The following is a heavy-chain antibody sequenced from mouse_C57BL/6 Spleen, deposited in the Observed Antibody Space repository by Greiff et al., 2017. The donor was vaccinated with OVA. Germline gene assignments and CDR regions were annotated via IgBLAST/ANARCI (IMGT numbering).Heavy chain of an antibody. Sequence: EVKLMESGGGLVQPGGSMKLSCAASGFTFSDAWMDWVRQSPEKGLEWVAEIRNKANNHATYYAESVKGRFTISRDDSKSSVYLQMNSLRAEDTGIYYCTRAMITTRGYWYFDVWGTGTTVTVSS. CDR2: IRNKANNHAT. J-gene: IGHJ1*03. CDR3: TRAMITTRGYWYFDV. D-gene: IGHD2-4*01. V-gene: IGHV6-6*01. CDR1: GFTFSDAW.